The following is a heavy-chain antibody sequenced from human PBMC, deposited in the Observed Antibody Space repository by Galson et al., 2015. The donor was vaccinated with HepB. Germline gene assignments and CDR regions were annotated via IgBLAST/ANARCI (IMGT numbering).Heavy chain of an antibody. V-gene: IGHV3-49*03. Sequence: SLRLSCAASGFTFGDYAMSWFRQAPGKGLEWVGFIRSKAYGGTTEYAASVKGRFTIPRDDSKSIAYLQMNSMKNEDTAVYYCTRGYSYDSSGYYYVGYFQHWGQGTLVTVSS. D-gene: IGHD3-22*01. CDR3: TRGYSYDSSGYYYVGYFQH. J-gene: IGHJ1*01. CDR2: IRSKAYGGTT. CDR1: GFTFGDYA.